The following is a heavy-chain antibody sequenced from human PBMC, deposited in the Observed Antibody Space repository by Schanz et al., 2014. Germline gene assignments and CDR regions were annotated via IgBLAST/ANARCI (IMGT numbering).Heavy chain of an antibody. CDR3: ARGSPENMIREELDY. Sequence: QVQLVQSGAEVHKPGASLKISCKASGYTFTNFFLHWVRQAPGQGLEWMGIINPIGGSTTYAQKFRGAVTLTTDTSTDTANLELTSLRSEDTAVYYCARGSPENMIREELDYWGQGTLVTVSS. V-gene: IGHV1-46*03. CDR1: GYTFTNFF. J-gene: IGHJ4*02. D-gene: IGHD3-10*01. CDR2: INPIGGST.